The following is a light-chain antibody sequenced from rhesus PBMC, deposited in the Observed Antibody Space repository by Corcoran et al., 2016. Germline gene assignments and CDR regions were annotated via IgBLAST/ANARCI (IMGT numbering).Light chain of an antibody. Sequence: DIQMTQSPSSLSASVGDRVTITCRASQGISNWFAWYQQKPGKAPKLLIYRASNSETGVPSRFSGSGSGTDFTLTISSLQTEDIATYYCQQHDNSPWTFGQGTKVEIK. CDR3: QQHDNSPWT. CDR2: RAS. V-gene: IGKV1-69*01. J-gene: IGKJ1*01. CDR1: QGISNW.